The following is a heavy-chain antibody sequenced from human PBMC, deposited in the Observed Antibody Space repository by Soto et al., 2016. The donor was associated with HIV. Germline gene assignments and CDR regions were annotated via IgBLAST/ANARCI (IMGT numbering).Heavy chain of an antibody. Sequence: QVQLVQSGAAVKKPGSSVKVSCKASGGTFSSHAISWVRQAPGQGLEWVGEIIPRFGTTHDAQKFQGRITITADASNRAYMELSSLRADDTAVYYCARVGFGELVAYWYFDLWGRGTLVTVSS. J-gene: IGHJ2*01. CDR2: IIPRFGTT. CDR3: ARVGFGELVAYWYFDL. D-gene: IGHD3-10*01. V-gene: IGHV1-69*13. CDR1: GGTFSSHA.